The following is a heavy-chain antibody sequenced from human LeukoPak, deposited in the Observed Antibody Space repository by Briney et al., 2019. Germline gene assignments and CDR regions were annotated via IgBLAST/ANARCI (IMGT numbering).Heavy chain of an antibody. CDR2: IIPIRGIA. J-gene: IGHJ4*02. V-gene: IGHV1-69*04. Sequence: SMKVSCKASGYTFSSYSINWVRQAPGQGLEWMGRIIPIRGIANYAQKVQGRVTITADKSTSTAYMDLSSLRSEDTAVYYCARDLPPYSFDYWGQGTLVTVSS. CDR3: ARDLPPYSFDY. CDR1: GYTFSSYS.